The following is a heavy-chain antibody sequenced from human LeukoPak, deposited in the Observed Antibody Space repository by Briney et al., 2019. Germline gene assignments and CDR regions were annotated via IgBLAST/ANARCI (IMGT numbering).Heavy chain of an antibody. D-gene: IGHD3-22*01. CDR3: ARGRNYYDSSGYYYLYY. Sequence: GGSLRLSCAASGFTVSSNYMSWVRQAPGKGLEWVSVIYSGGSTYYADSVKGRFTISRDNSKNTLYLQMNSLRAEDTAVYYCARGRNYYDSSGYYYLYYWAREPWSPSPQ. J-gene: IGHJ4*02. CDR1: GFTVSSNY. CDR2: IYSGGST. V-gene: IGHV3-53*01.